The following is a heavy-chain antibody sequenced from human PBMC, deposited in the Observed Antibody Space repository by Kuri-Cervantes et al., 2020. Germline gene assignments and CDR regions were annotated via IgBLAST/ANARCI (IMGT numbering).Heavy chain of an antibody. CDR2: ISGSGGST. J-gene: IGHJ4*02. V-gene: IGHV3-23*01. Sequence: GESLKISCAASGFTFSNAWMSWVRQAPGKGLEWVSAISGSGGSTYYADSVKGRFTISRDNSKNTLYLQMNSLRAEDTAVYYCAKREYDFWSGYLPFLFDYWGQGTLVTVSS. CDR1: GFTFSNAW. D-gene: IGHD3-3*01. CDR3: AKREYDFWSGYLPFLFDY.